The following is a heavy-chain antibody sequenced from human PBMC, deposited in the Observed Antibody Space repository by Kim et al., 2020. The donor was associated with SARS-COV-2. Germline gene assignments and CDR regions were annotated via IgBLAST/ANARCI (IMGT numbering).Heavy chain of an antibody. CDR3: AKGSGYYYVGRFDY. Sequence: GGSLRLSCAASGFTFSSYAMSWVRQAPGKGLEWVSVIYCGGSSKYYADSVKGRFTISRDNSKNTLYLQMNSLRAEDTAVYYCAKGSGYYYVGRFDYWGQGTLVTVSS. V-gene: IGHV3-23*03. CDR2: IYCGGSSK. J-gene: IGHJ4*02. CDR1: GFTFSSYA. D-gene: IGHD3-22*01.